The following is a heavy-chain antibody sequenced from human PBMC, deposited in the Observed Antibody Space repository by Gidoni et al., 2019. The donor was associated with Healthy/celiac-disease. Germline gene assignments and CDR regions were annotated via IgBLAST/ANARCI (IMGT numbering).Heavy chain of an antibody. CDR3: AKGPDYYDSSGYYFNGAFDI. CDR1: GFTFSSYG. Sequence: QVQLVESGGGVVQPGRSLRLSCAASGFTFSSYGMHWVRQAPGKGLVWVAVISYDGSNKYYADSVKGRFTISRDNSKNTLYLQMNSLRAEDTAVYYCAKGPDYYDSSGYYFNGAFDIWGQGTMVTVSS. D-gene: IGHD3-22*01. J-gene: IGHJ3*02. V-gene: IGHV3-30*18. CDR2: ISYDGSNK.